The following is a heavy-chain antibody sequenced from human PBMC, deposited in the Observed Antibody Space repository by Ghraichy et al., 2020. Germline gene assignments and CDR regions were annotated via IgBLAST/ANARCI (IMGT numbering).Heavy chain of an antibody. V-gene: IGHV3-30-3*01. Sequence: GGSLRLSCAASGFTFSSYAMHWVRQAPGKGLEWVAVISYDGSNKYYADSVKGRFTISRDNSKNTLYLQMNSLRAEDTAVYYCARDALATTVTSAFDYWGQGTLVTVSS. CDR1: GFTFSSYA. D-gene: IGHD4-17*01. CDR3: ARDALATTVTSAFDY. J-gene: IGHJ4*02. CDR2: ISYDGSNK.